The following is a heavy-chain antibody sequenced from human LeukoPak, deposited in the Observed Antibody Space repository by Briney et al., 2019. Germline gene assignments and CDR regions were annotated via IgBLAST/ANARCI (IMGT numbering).Heavy chain of an antibody. CDR1: GGSISTYY. Sequence: SETLSLTCAVSGGSISTYYWSWIRQPPGKGLEWIGYIYYSGSTNYNPSLKSRVTVSVDTSKNQFSLRLNSVTAADAAVYYCARGLRGYGMDVWGQGITVTVSS. CDR2: IYYSGST. CDR3: ARGLRGYGMDV. V-gene: IGHV4-59*01. J-gene: IGHJ6*02. D-gene: IGHD4-17*01.